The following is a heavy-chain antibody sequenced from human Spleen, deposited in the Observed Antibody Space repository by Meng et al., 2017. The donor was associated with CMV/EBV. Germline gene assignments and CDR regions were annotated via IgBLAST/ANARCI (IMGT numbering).Heavy chain of an antibody. V-gene: IGHV3-73*01. Sequence: GESLKISCTTSGFTFSVSAIHWVRQASGKGLEWVGRVRTRTNRYATAYSVSVKGRFTVSRDDSKNTAYLQMNSLKPEDTATYYCSRLEYGLDSWGQGTLVTVSS. CDR3: SRLEYGLDS. D-gene: IGHD1-1*01. J-gene: IGHJ1*01. CDR2: VRTRTNRYAT. CDR1: GFTFSVSA.